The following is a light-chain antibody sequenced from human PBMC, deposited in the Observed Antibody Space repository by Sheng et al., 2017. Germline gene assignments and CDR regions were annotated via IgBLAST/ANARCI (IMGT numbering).Light chain of an antibody. V-gene: IGKV3-20*01. CDR1: QSVGSSY. CDR3: QQYGRSPGT. CDR2: GXS. Sequence: EIVLTQSPGTLSLSPGERATLSCRASQSVGSSYLAWYQQKPGQAPRLLIYGXSSRATGIPARFSGSGSGTDFTLIISRLEPEDFAVYYCQQYGRSPGTFGPGT. J-gene: IGKJ3*01.